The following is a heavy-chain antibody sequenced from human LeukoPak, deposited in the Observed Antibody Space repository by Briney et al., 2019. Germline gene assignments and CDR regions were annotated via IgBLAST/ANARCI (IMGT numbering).Heavy chain of an antibody. CDR3: ASRSCTAPTWDAVASAC. D-gene: IGHD2-8*02. CDR2: IYSGGNT. CDR1: GFTISVNY. J-gene: IGHJ4*02. Sequence: GGSLRLSCAASGFTISVNYMGWVRQAPGKGLEWVSVIYSGGNTYYADSVKGRFTISRDNSKNTLYLQMNSLRAEDTAVYYCASRSCTAPTWDAVASACGGQGTLVTVSS. V-gene: IGHV3-53*01.